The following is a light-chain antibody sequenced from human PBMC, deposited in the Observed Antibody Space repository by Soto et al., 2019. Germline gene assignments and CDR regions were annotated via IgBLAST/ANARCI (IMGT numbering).Light chain of an antibody. CDR2: GNS. Sequence: QAVVTQPPSVSGAPGQRVTISCTGSSSNIGAGYDVHWYQQLPGTAPKLLMYGNSNRPGGVPDRFSGSKSGTSASLAITGLQAEDEADYYCQSYDSSLSGSVFGGGTKLTVL. V-gene: IGLV1-40*01. CDR3: QSYDSSLSGSV. J-gene: IGLJ3*02. CDR1: SSNIGAGYD.